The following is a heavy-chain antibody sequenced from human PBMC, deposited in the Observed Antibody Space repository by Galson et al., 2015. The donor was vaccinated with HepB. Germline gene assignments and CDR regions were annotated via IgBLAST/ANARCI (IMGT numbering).Heavy chain of an antibody. CDR1: GFTVITNY. CDR2: IKSKTDGGTT. Sequence: SLRLSCAASGFTVITNYMNWVRQAPGKGLEWVARIKSKTDGGTTEYAAPVKGRFTISRDDSRNTLYLQMHSLKTDDTAVYYCTTDVYFSSYWSWLDPWGQGTLVTVSS. J-gene: IGHJ5*02. D-gene: IGHD2-2*01. CDR3: TTDVYFSSYWSWLDP. V-gene: IGHV3-15*01.